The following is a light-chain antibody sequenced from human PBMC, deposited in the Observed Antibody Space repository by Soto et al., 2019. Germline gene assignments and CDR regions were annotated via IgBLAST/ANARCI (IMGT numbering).Light chain of an antibody. CDR3: QQYDRFPST. Sequence: DIQMTQSPSTLSASVGDTVTITCRASQSLSYWLAWYQQKPGQAPKLLIHKASTLESGVPSRFSGSGSGTEFTLTISSMQPDYFATVYCQQYDRFPSTFGQGTKLEIK. J-gene: IGKJ2*01. V-gene: IGKV1-5*03. CDR1: QSLSYW. CDR2: KAS.